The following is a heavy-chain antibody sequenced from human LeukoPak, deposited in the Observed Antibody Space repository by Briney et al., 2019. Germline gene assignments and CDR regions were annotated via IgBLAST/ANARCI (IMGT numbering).Heavy chain of an antibody. Sequence: PGGSLRLSCAASGFTFSSYWMSWVRQAPGKGLEWVANIKQDGSEKNYVDPVKGRFTISRDNAKNAQYLQMNSLRAEDTAIYYCAREGVPYAGDYWGQGTLVTVSS. V-gene: IGHV3-7*01. D-gene: IGHD3-10*01. CDR2: IKQDGSEK. CDR3: AREGVPYAGDY. J-gene: IGHJ4*02. CDR1: GFTFSSYW.